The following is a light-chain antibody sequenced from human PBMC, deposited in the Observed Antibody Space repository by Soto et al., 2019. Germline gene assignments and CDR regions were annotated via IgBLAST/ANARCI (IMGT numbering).Light chain of an antibody. Sequence: EIVLTQSPATLSLSPGERATLSCRASQSVSSYLAWYQQKPGQAPRLLIYDASNRATGTPARFSGSWSGTDFILTISSLEPEDFAFYYCQQRSNWLTFGGGTKVEIK. V-gene: IGKV3-11*01. CDR3: QQRSNWLT. J-gene: IGKJ4*01. CDR1: QSVSSY. CDR2: DAS.